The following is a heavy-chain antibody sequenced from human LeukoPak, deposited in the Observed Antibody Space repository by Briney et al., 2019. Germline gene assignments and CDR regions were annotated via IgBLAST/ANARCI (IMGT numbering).Heavy chain of an antibody. D-gene: IGHD5-12*01. J-gene: IGHJ4*02. CDR2: INHSGST. CDR1: GGSFSGYY. CDR3: ARGSAHIVAPGDFDY. V-gene: IGHV4-34*01. Sequence: PSETLSLTCAVYGGSFSGYYWSWIRQPPGKGLERIGEINHSGSTNYNPSLKSRVTISVDTSKNQFSLKLSSVTAADTAVYYCARGSAHIVAPGDFDYWGQGTLVTVSS.